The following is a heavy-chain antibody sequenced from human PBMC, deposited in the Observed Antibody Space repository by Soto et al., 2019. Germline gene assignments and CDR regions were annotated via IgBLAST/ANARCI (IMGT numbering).Heavy chain of an antibody. CDR3: ARDRPRDSSWYSGTREIDY. V-gene: IGHV1-18*01. J-gene: IGHJ4*02. Sequence: GASVKVSCKASGYTFTSYGISWVRQAPGQGLEWMGWISAYNGNTNYAQKLQGRVTMTTDTSTSTAYMELRSLRSDDTAVYYCARDRPRDSSWYSGTREIDYWGQGTLVTVSS. D-gene: IGHD6-13*01. CDR1: GYTFTSYG. CDR2: ISAYNGNT.